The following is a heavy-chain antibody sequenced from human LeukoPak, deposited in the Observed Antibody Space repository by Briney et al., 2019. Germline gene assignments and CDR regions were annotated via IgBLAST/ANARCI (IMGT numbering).Heavy chain of an antibody. CDR3: AKMGDSGYDEPGSYYYGMDV. V-gene: IGHV3-23*01. D-gene: IGHD5-12*01. CDR2: ISGSGGST. CDR1: GFTFSSYA. Sequence: GGSLRLSCAASGFTFSSYAMSWVRQAPGKGLEWVSAISGSGGSTYYADSVKGRFTISRDNSKNTLYLQMNSLRAEDTAVYYCAKMGDSGYDEPGSYYYGMDVWGQGTTVTVSS. J-gene: IGHJ6*02.